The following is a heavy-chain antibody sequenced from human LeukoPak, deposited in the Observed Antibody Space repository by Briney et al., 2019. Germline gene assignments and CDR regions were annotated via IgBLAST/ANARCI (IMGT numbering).Heavy chain of an antibody. V-gene: IGHV4-59*05. CDR3: ARTGYPSGTHFDY. CDR2: IYYSGST. D-gene: IGHD1-1*01. J-gene: IGHJ4*02. Sequence: PSETLSLTCTVSGGSINNYYWSWIRQPPGKGLEWIGSIYYSGSTYYNPSLKSRVTISVDTSKNQFSLKLSSVTAADTAVFYCARTGYPSGTHFDYWGQGTLVTVSS. CDR1: GGSINNYY.